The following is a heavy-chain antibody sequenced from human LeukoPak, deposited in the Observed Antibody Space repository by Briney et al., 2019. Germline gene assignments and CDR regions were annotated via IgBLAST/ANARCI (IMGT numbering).Heavy chain of an antibody. CDR1: GYTFTSYY. J-gene: IGHJ4*02. V-gene: IGHV1-46*01. CDR2: INPSGGST. CDR3: ARVRSPYSSGWYKPFDY. Sequence: VASVKVSCKASGYTFTSYYMHWVRQAPGQGLEWMGIINPSGGSTSYAQKFQGRVTMTRDTSTSTVYMELSSLRSEDTAVYYCARVRSPYSSGWYKPFDYWGQGTLVTVSS. D-gene: IGHD6-19*01.